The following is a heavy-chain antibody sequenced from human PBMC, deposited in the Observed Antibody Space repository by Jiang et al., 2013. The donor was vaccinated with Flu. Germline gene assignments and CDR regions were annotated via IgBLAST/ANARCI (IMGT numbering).Heavy chain of an antibody. J-gene: IGHJ6*02. CDR1: GGTFSSYT. D-gene: IGHD2-15*01. V-gene: IGHV1-69*02. CDR2: IIPILGIA. CDR3: ARVPGYCSGGSCFYYYYGMDV. Sequence: GAEVKKPGSSVKVSCKASGGTFSSYTISWVRQAPGQGLEWMGRIIPILGIANYAQKFQGRVTITADKSTSTAYMELSSLRSEDTAAYYCARVPGYCSGGSCFYYYYGMDVWGQGPRSPSP.